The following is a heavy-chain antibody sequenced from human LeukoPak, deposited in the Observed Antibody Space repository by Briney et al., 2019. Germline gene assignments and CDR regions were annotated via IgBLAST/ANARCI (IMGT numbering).Heavy chain of an antibody. CDR1: GFTFSSYS. Sequence: GGSLRLSCAASGFTFSSYSMNWVRQAPGKGLEWVSSISSSSGYIYYADSVKGRFTISRDNAKNSLYLQMNSLRAEDTAVYYCARSTGYCSSTSCYTYYFDYWGQGTLVTVSS. CDR3: ARSTGYCSSTSCYTYYFDY. D-gene: IGHD2-2*02. V-gene: IGHV3-21*01. CDR2: ISSSSGYI. J-gene: IGHJ4*02.